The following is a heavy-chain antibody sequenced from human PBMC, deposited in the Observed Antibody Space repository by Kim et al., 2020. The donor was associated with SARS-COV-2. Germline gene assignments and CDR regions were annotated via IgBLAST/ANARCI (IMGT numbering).Heavy chain of an antibody. D-gene: IGHD1-26*01. V-gene: IGHV4-39*01. CDR1: GAPISSYNYH. CDR2: ISFTGTT. CDR3: ARHPFNRLTRVYRFDY. Sequence: SETLSLTCAVSGAPISSYNYHWAWIRQPPGKGLEWIASISFTGTTYYNPSLKGRATISADMSQSQLSLRLTSVTAADTAVYYCARHPFNRLTRVYRFDY. J-gene: IGHJ4*01.